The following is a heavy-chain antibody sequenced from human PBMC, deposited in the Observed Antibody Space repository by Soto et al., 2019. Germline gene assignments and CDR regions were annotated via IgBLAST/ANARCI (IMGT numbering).Heavy chain of an antibody. CDR1: GFTFSSYD. V-gene: IGHV3-13*04. Sequence: VGSLRLSCAASGFTFSSYDMHWVRQATGKGLEWVTAIGTAGDTYYPGSVKGRFTISRENAKNSLYLQMNSLRAGDTAVYYCARGWLGGAFDIWGQGTMVTVSS. D-gene: IGHD3-10*01. J-gene: IGHJ3*02. CDR2: IGTAGDT. CDR3: ARGWLGGAFDI.